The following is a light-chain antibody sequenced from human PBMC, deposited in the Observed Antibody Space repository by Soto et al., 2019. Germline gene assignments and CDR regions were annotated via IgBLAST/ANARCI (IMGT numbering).Light chain of an antibody. V-gene: IGKV3-20*01. CDR1: PIVSSSY. CDR3: QQYGSSPGT. CDR2: GAS. J-gene: IGKJ1*01. Sequence: EIVLTQSPGTLSLSPGEGPTLSCRPRPIVSSSYLAWYQQKPGQAPRLLIYGASSRATGIPDRFSGSGSGTDFTLTISTLEPEDFAVYYCQQYGSSPGTFGQGTKVEIK.